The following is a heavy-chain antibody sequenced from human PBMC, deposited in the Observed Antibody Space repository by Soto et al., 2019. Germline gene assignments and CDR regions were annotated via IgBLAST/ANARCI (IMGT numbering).Heavy chain of an antibody. Sequence: GGSLRLSCAASGFTFYDYGMSWVRQAPRKGLEWVSGINWNGGSTGYADSVKGRFTISRDNAKNSLYLQMNSLRAEDTALYHCARLSNYDLWSGYPDVWGKGTTVTVSS. D-gene: IGHD3-3*01. J-gene: IGHJ6*04. V-gene: IGHV3-20*01. CDR1: GFTFYDYG. CDR2: INWNGGST. CDR3: ARLSNYDLWSGYPDV.